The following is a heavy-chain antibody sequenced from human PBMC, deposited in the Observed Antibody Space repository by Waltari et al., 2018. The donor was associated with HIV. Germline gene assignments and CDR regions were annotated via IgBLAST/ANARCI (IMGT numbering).Heavy chain of an antibody. CDR1: GDRISTYV. CDR3: ARGAFSRRTRTSSRLWAS. V-gene: IGHV1-3*01. J-gene: IGHJ5*02. Sequence: QFVQSGAEVKKPGASITVSCEVSGDRISTYVVHWLRQAPGHRPEWMGLINAATGRTQFAQQFQGRLNLTRDTSANVAYMALSALRFEDTGVYYCARGAFSRRTRTSSRLWASWGQGTPVTVSS. D-gene: IGHD6-6*01. CDR2: INAATGRT.